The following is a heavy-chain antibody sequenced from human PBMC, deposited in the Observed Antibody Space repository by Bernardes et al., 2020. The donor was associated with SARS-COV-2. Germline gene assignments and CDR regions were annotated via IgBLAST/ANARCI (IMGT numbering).Heavy chain of an antibody. V-gene: IGHV2-5*02. J-gene: IGHJ4*02. CDR3: AHLTNSATRSDY. D-gene: IGHD2-8*01. CDR1: GFSLSTSGVG. CDR2: IYWDNDK. Sequence: SGPTLVKPTQTLTLTCTFSGFSLSTSGVGVGWIRQPPGKALEWLALIYWDNDKRYSPSLESRLTITKDTSKNQVVLTITNMDPVDTATYYCAHLTNSATRSDYWGQGTLVTVSS.